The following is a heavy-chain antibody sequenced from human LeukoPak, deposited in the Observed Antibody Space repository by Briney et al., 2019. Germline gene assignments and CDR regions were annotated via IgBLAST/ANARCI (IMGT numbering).Heavy chain of an antibody. J-gene: IGHJ3*02. CDR2: IYYGGNT. V-gene: IGHV4-39*07. Sequence: SETLSLTCTVSGVSISSSNSYWGWIRQPPGKGLEWIGSIYYGGNTYYNASLKSQVSISIDTSKNQFSLKLNSVTAADTAVYYCARESYYDSSGYSHDAFDIWGQGTMVTVSS. D-gene: IGHD3-22*01. CDR3: ARESYYDSSGYSHDAFDI. CDR1: GVSISSSNSY.